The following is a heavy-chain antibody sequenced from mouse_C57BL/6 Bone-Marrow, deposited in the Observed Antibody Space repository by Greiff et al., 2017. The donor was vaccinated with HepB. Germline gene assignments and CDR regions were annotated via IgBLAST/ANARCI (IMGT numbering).Heavy chain of an antibody. J-gene: IGHJ1*03. CDR1: GFSLTSYA. Sequence: QVQLQQSGPGLVAPSQSLSITCTVSGFSLTSYAISWVRQPPVKGLEWLGVIWTGGGTNYNSALKSRLSIGKDNSKSQVFLKMNSLQTDDTARYYCARKGGYYYGPDWYFDVWGTGTTVTVSS. V-gene: IGHV2-9-1*01. CDR3: ARKGGYYYGPDWYFDV. D-gene: IGHD1-1*01. CDR2: IWTGGGT.